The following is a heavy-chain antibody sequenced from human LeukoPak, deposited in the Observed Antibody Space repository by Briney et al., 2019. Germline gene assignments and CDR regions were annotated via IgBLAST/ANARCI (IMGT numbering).Heavy chain of an antibody. Sequence: PGGPLRLSCEASGFTFSSYEMNWVRRAPGKGLDWVSFISSSGKTIYYADSVKGRFTISRDNAKNSLYLQMNSLRAEDTAVYYCAYPGVAVAGTYWGQGTLVTVSS. CDR2: ISSSGKTI. V-gene: IGHV3-48*03. D-gene: IGHD6-19*01. CDR3: AYPGVAVAGTY. J-gene: IGHJ4*02. CDR1: GFTFSSYE.